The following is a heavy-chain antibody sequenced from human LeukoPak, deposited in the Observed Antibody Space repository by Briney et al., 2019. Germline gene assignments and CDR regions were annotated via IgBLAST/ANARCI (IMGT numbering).Heavy chain of an antibody. CDR1: GGSFSGYY. Sequence: PSETLSLTCAVYGGSFSGYYWSWIRQPPGKGLEWIGEINHSGSTNYNPSLKSRVTISVDTSKNQFSLKLSSVTAADTAVYYCARGDVGATGFDYWGQGTLVTVSS. CDR2: INHSGST. D-gene: IGHD1-26*01. CDR3: ARGDVGATGFDY. V-gene: IGHV4-34*01. J-gene: IGHJ4*02.